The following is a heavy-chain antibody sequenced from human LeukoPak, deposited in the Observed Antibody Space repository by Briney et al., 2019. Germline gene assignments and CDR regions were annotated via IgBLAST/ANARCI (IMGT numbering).Heavy chain of an antibody. CDR1: GGTFSSYA. D-gene: IGHD1-26*01. Sequence: SVKVSCKASGGTFSSYAISWVRQAPGQGLEWMGGIIPIFGTSNYAQKFQGRATITADESTSTAYMELSSLRSEDTAVYYCARDSTPTYYSGTYYFEYWGQGTLVTVSS. CDR3: ARDSTPTYYSGTYYFEY. CDR2: IIPIFGTS. V-gene: IGHV1-69*01. J-gene: IGHJ4*02.